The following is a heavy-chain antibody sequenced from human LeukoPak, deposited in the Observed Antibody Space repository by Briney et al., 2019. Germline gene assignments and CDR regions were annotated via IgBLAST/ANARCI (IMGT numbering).Heavy chain of an antibody. D-gene: IGHD3-22*01. Sequence: SETLSLTCTVSGGSINSYYWSWIRQPPGKGLEWIGYIYYSGSTNYNPSLKSRVTISVDTSKNQFSLKLNSVTAADTAVYYCARGGWNKFDYWGQGTLVTVSS. CDR2: IYYSGST. V-gene: IGHV4-59*01. J-gene: IGHJ4*02. CDR3: ARGGWNKFDY. CDR1: GGSINSYY.